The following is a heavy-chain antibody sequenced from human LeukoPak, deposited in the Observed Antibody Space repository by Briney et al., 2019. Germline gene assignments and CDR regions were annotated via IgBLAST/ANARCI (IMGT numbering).Heavy chain of an antibody. CDR1: GFTFDDYA. Sequence: GGSQRLSCAASGFTFDDYAMHWVRQAPGKGLEWVSGISWNSGSIGYADSVKGRFTISRDNAKNSLYLQMNSLRAEDTALYYCASLVDLDAFDIWGQGTMVTVSS. J-gene: IGHJ3*02. V-gene: IGHV3-9*01. D-gene: IGHD3-9*01. CDR3: ASLVDLDAFDI. CDR2: ISWNSGSI.